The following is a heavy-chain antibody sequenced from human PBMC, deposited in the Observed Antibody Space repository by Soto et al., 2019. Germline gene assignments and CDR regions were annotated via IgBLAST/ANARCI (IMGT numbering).Heavy chain of an antibody. CDR1: GVSITSYF. Sequence: PSETLSLTCTVSGVSITSYFWSWIRQTPGKGLDWIGSISFSGATYSNPSLKGRAALSVDTSENHLSLTLNSVTSADTAVYFCARDRRDGYKRYFDYWGQGIQVTVSS. V-gene: IGHV4-59*01. CDR3: ARDRRDGYKRYFDY. D-gene: IGHD5-12*01. J-gene: IGHJ4*02. CDR2: ISFSGAT.